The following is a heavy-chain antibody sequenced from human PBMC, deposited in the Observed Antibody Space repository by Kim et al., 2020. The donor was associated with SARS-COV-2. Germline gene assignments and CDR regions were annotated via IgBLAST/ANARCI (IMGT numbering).Heavy chain of an antibody. CDR2: T. CDR3: ARPGSGWGLDY. Sequence: TNYNPSLKSRVTISVDTSKNQFSLELSSVTAADTAVYYCARPGSGWGLDYWGQGTLVTVSS. D-gene: IGHD2-21*02. J-gene: IGHJ4*02. V-gene: IGHV4-59*08.